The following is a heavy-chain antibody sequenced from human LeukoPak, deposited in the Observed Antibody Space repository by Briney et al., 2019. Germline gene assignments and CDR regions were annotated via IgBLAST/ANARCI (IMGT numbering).Heavy chain of an antibody. CDR1: GFTVSSNY. Sequence: GGSLRLSCAASGFTVSSNYMNWVRQAPGKGLEWVSVIYSGGSTYYADSVKGRFTISRDNSKNTLYLQMNSLRAEDTAVYFCARENYYGSGTFSQFDYWGQGTLVTVSS. D-gene: IGHD3-10*01. J-gene: IGHJ4*02. V-gene: IGHV3-66*01. CDR2: IYSGGST. CDR3: ARENYYGSGTFSQFDY.